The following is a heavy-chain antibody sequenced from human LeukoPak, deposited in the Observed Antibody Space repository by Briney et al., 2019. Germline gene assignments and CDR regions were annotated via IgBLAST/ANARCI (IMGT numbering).Heavy chain of an antibody. V-gene: IGHV3-30*04. D-gene: IGHD6-6*01. Sequence: GGSLRLSCAASGFTVSSYAMHWVRQAPGKGLEWVAVISYDGSNKYYADSVKGRFTISRDNSKNTLYLQMNSLRAEDTAVYYCARGLSGYASSLGYWGQGTLVTVSA. CDR2: ISYDGSNK. CDR3: ARGLSGYASSLGY. CDR1: GFTVSSYA. J-gene: IGHJ4*02.